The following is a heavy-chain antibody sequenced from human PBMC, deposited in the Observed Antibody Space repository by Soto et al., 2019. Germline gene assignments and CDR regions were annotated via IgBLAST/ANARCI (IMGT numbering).Heavy chain of an antibody. Sequence: NPSETLSLTCTVSGGSISSADFFGTWLRQPPGKGLEWLGYIYYSGTTYYNPSHKGRLIISIDTSRNQFSLSLNSVTAADTAVYFCAREPYLPMARNDFWGHGAQVTISS. CDR3: AREPYLPMARNDF. J-gene: IGHJ4*01. V-gene: IGHV4-30-4*01. CDR1: GGSISSADFF. D-gene: IGHD3-10*01. CDR2: IYYSGTT.